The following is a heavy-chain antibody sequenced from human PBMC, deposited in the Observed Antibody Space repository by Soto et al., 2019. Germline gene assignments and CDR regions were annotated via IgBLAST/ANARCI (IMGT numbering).Heavy chain of an antibody. Sequence: PSQTLSLTCAISGDSVSRNSAAWNWIRQSPSRGLEWLGRTYYRSEWYNDYAVSVKGRLSINPDTSKNRFSLQLNSVTPEDTAVYFCARGNAGVFDYWGKGTPVTVSS. J-gene: IGHJ4*02. CDR2: TYYRSEWYN. CDR1: GDSVSRNSAA. D-gene: IGHD7-27*01. CDR3: ARGNAGVFDY. V-gene: IGHV6-1*01.